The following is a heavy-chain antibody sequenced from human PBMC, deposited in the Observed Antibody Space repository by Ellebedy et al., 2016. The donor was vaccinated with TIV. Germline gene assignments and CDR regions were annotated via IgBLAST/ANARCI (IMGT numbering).Heavy chain of an antibody. CDR2: ISSSSSTI. J-gene: IGHJ6*02. CDR1: GFTFSSYS. CDR3: ARDGGVKYSSSWHTYYYYGMDV. D-gene: IGHD6-13*01. V-gene: IGHV3-48*04. Sequence: GESLKISXAAPGFTFSSYSMNWVRQAPGKGLEWVSYISSSSSTIYYADSVKGRFTISRDNAKNSLYLQMNSLRAEDTAVYYCARDGGVKYSSSWHTYYYYGMDVWGQGTTVTVSS.